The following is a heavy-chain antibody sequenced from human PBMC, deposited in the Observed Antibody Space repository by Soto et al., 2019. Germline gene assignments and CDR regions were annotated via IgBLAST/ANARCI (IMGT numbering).Heavy chain of an antibody. D-gene: IGHD3-10*01. V-gene: IGHV4-34*01. CDR3: ARGYASGSYFVY. CDR2: INRGGST. J-gene: IGHJ4*02. Sequence: QVQLQQWGAGLLKPSETLSLTCAVYGGSSSGHYWSWIRQPPGKGLEWIGEINRGGSTNYSPSLAGRVAMSVDTSKNQFSLKVISVTAADTAVYYCARGYASGSYFVYWGQGTRVTVSS. CDR1: GGSSSGHY.